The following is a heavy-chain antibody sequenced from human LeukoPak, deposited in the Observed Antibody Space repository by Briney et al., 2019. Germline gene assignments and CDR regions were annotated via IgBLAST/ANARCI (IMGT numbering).Heavy chain of an antibody. J-gene: IGHJ5*02. CDR3: AKGAGGFSYYNWFDP. CDR1: GDSISSSSYY. V-gene: IGHV4-39*07. CDR2: TYYSGST. Sequence: SETLSLTCTVSGDSISSSSYYWGWIRQPPGKGLEWVGSTYYSGSTYYNPSLKSRVTISVDTSENQFSLKLASVTAADTAIYYCAKGAGGFSYYNWFDPWGQGTLVTVSS. D-gene: IGHD5-18*01.